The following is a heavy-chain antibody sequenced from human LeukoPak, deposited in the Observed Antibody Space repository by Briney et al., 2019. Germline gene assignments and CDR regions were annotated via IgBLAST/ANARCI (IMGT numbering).Heavy chain of an antibody. J-gene: IGHJ4*02. CDR2: IKQDGSEK. CDR3: ARGVRGHSEFGDGYYFDY. D-gene: IGHD3-10*01. CDR1: GFTFSSYW. V-gene: IGHV3-7*01. Sequence: GGSLRLSCAASGFTFSSYWMSWVRQAPGKGLEWVANIKQDGSEKYYVDSVKGRFTISRDNAKNSLYLQMNSLRAEDTAVYYCARGVRGHSEFGDGYYFDYWGQGTLVTVSS.